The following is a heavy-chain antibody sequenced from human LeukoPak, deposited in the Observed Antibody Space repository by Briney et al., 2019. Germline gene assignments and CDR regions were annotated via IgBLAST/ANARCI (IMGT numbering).Heavy chain of an antibody. CDR2: IISGNSDT. J-gene: IGHJ6*02. D-gene: IGHD1-26*01. CDR1: GFTFSDYY. Sequence: GGALRLSCAASGFTFSDYYMSWIRQAPGKRLEWVSYIISGNSDTNYADSVKGGFTISRDNTKKSLYLQMNSLIAEGTAVCDSAGARGSYSGYYYYGMDVWGQGTTVSVSS. V-gene: IGHV3-11*05. CDR3: AGARGSYSGYYYYGMDV.